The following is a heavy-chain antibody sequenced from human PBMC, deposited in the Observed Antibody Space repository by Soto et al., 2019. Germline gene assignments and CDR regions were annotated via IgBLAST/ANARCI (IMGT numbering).Heavy chain of an antibody. V-gene: IGHV4-61*01. CDR1: GGSVSSGSYY. D-gene: IGHD3-3*01. CDR2: IYYSGST. Sequence: PSETLSLTCTVSGGSVSSGSYYWSWIRQPPGKGLEWIGYIYYSGSTNYNPSLKSRVTISVDTSKNQFSLKLSSVTAADTAVYYCARDQSHDFWSGYYLPGYYYYMDVWGKGTTVTVSS. J-gene: IGHJ6*03. CDR3: ARDQSHDFWSGYYLPGYYYYMDV.